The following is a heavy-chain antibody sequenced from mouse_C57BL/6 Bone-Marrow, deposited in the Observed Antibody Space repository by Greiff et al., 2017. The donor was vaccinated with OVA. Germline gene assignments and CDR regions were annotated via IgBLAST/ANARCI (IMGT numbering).Heavy chain of an antibody. Sequence: EVMLVESGGGLVKPGGSLKLSCAASGFTFSDYGMHWVRQAPEKGLEWVAYISSGSSTIYYADTVKGRFTISRDNAKNTLFLQMTSLRSEDTAMYYCATYYYGSPYWGQGTLVTVSA. V-gene: IGHV5-17*01. CDR1: GFTFSDYG. J-gene: IGHJ3*01. CDR3: ATYYYGSPY. D-gene: IGHD1-2*01. CDR2: ISSGSSTI.